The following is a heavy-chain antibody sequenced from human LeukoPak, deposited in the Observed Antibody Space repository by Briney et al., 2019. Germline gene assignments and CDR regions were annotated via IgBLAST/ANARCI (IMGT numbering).Heavy chain of an antibody. CDR2: IYYSGST. Sequence: SQILSLTCTVSGGSVSSGGYYWSWIRQHPGKGLEWIGYIYYSGSTYYNPSLKSRVTISVDTSKNQFSLKLSSVTAADTAVYYCARVRYYYDSSGYPDVWGQGTTVTVSS. D-gene: IGHD3-22*01. CDR3: ARVRYYYDSSGYPDV. J-gene: IGHJ6*02. V-gene: IGHV4-31*03. CDR1: GGSVSSGGYY.